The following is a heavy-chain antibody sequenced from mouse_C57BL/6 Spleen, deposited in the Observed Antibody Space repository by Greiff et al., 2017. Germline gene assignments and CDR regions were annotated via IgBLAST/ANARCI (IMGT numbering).Heavy chain of an antibody. Sequence: EVQLQQSGPELVKPGASVKISCKASGYSFTDYNMNWVKQSNGQSLEWIGVINPNYGTTSYNQKFKGKATLTVDQSSSTAYMQLNSLTSEDSAVYYCASFYSNFPYYCAMDYWGQGTSVTVSS. V-gene: IGHV1-39*01. J-gene: IGHJ4*01. D-gene: IGHD2-5*01. CDR3: ASFYSNFPYYCAMDY. CDR2: INPNYGTT. CDR1: GYSFTDYN.